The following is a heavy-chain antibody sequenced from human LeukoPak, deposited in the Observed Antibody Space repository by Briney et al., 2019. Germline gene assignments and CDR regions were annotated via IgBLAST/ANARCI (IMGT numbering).Heavy chain of an antibody. V-gene: IGHV3-66*01. CDR2: LYSGGNT. J-gene: IGHJ4*02. Sequence: GGSRRLSCAASGFTVSSNYMSWVRQAPGKGLAWVSVLYSGGNTYYADSVKGRFTISRDNSKNMLFLQMNSLRAEDTAVYYCARVGRGDTYGYVDYWGQGTLVTVSS. CDR1: GFTVSSNY. CDR3: ARVGRGDTYGYVDY. D-gene: IGHD5-18*01.